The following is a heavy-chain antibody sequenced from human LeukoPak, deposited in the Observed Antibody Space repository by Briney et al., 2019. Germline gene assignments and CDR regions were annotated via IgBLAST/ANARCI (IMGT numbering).Heavy chain of an antibody. CDR3: ARDPGGGYFDY. Sequence: GRSLRLSCAPSGFTLSSSAMHWVRQAPGKGLEWVAILSIDGTNTYYTDSVKGRFTIARDNSKNTLFLQMNSLRPEDTAMYFCARDPGGGYFDYWGQGTLVTVSS. J-gene: IGHJ4*02. CDR1: GFTLSSSA. D-gene: IGHD2-15*01. CDR2: LSIDGTNT. V-gene: IGHV3-30-3*01.